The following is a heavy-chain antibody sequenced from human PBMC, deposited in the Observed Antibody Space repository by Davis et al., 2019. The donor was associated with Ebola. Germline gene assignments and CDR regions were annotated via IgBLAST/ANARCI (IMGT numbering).Heavy chain of an antibody. Sequence: AASVKVSCKASGYTFTSYYMHWVRQAPGQGLEWMGIINPSGGSTSYAQKFQGRVTMTRDTSTSTVYMELSSLRSEDTAVYYCAGPSNYDFWSDSRYYYYGMDVWGQGTTVTVSS. V-gene: IGHV1-46*01. D-gene: IGHD3-3*01. CDR1: GYTFTSYY. J-gene: IGHJ6*02. CDR2: INPSGGST. CDR3: AGPSNYDFWSDSRYYYYGMDV.